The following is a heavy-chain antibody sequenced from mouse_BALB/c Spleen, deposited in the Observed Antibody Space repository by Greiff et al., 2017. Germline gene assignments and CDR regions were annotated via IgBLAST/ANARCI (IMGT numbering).Heavy chain of an antibody. CDR1: GFTFSSYA. V-gene: IGHV5-6*01. CDR3: ARVDYYGSSPYAMDY. D-gene: IGHD1-1*01. J-gene: IGHJ4*01. CDR2: ISSGGSYT. Sequence: EVQLVESGGGLVKPGGSLKLSCAASGFTFSSYAMSWVRQTPEKRLEWVATISSGGSYTYYPDSVKGRFTISRDNAKNNLYLQMSSLKSEDTAMYYCARVDYYGSSPYAMDYWGQGTSVTVSS.